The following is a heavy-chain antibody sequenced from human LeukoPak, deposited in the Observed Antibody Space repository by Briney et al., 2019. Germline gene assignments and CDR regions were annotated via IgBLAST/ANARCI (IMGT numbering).Heavy chain of an antibody. CDR2: IYHSGST. D-gene: IGHD6-13*01. V-gene: IGHV4-38-2*02. CDR1: DYSISSGHY. J-gene: IGHJ6*03. CDR3: ARDLGYSSSWYVGAGYYYYMDV. Sequence: SSETLSLTCAVSDYSISSGHYWGWIRQPPGKGLEWIGSIYHSGSTYYNPSLKSRVTISVDTSKNQFSLNLTSVTAADTAVYYCARDLGYSSSWYVGAGYYYYMDVWGKGTTVTISS.